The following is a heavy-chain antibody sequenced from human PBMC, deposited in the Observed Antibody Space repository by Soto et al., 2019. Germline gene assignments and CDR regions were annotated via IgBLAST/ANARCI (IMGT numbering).Heavy chain of an antibody. V-gene: IGHV3-23*01. Sequence: EVQLLESGGGLVQPGGSLRLSCAASGFTFRNYAMSWVRQAPGKGLEWVSAISGDGGTTYYADSVKGRFTISRDNSKHTLDLQPNSLGADDTASYYCANDHYGSSSWPLEVDSCGQGTLVTVSP. CDR2: ISGDGGTT. CDR1: GFTFRNYA. J-gene: IGHJ4*02. D-gene: IGHD6-13*01. CDR3: ANDHYGSSSWPLEVDS.